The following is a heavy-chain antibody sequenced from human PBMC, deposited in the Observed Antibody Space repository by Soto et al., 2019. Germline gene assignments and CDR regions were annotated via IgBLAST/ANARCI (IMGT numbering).Heavy chain of an antibody. V-gene: IGHV4-61*01. Sequence: PSETLSLTCTVSGGSVSRGSYYWSWIRQPPGKGLEWIGYIYYSGSTNYNPSLKSRVTISVDTSKNQFSLKLSSVTAADTAVYYCARGSGAPIVGRAFDIWGQGTMVTVSS. D-gene: IGHD3-22*01. CDR2: IYYSGST. CDR1: GGSVSRGSYY. CDR3: ARGSGAPIVGRAFDI. J-gene: IGHJ3*02.